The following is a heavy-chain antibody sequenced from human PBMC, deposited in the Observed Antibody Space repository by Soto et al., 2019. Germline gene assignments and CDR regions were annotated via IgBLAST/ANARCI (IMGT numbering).Heavy chain of an antibody. V-gene: IGHV3-23*01. CDR2: ISGSGGST. CDR1: GFTFSSYA. Sequence: EVQLLESGGGLVQPGGSLRLSCAVSGFTFSSYAMSWVRQAPGKGLEWVSAISGSGGSTYYADSVKGRFTISRDNSNNPLYLQMNSLSGEDAAVYYCAKDRDSNYRNYAYYYDGMDGWGQGTTVTVSS. D-gene: IGHD4-4*01. J-gene: IGHJ6*02. CDR3: AKDRDSNYRNYAYYYDGMDG.